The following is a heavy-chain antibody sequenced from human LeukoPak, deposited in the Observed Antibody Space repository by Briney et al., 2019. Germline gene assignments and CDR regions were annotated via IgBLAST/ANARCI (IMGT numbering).Heavy chain of an antibody. J-gene: IGHJ5*02. CDR3: ARQKRLWNVAIRSGSCWFDP. D-gene: IGHD3-10*01. Sequence: GGSLRLSCAASGFTFSDYSMNWVRQAPGKGLEWLSFIGGRGSTIYYADSVKGRFTISRDNAKRSLFLQMNSLRAEDTAVYYCARQKRLWNVAIRSGSCWFDPWGQGTLVTVSS. CDR1: GFTFSDYS. CDR2: IGGRGSTI. V-gene: IGHV3-48*01.